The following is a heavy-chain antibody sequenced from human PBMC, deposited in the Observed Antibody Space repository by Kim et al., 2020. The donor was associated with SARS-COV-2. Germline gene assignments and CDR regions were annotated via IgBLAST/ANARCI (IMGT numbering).Heavy chain of an antibody. CDR3: ARVIRPGWYFDR. J-gene: IGHJ2*01. Sequence: YSPTLKSRVTISVDTSKNQLSLNLSSVTAADTTVYYWARVIRPGWYFDRWGRGTLVSVSS. D-gene: IGHD3-16*02. V-gene: IGHV4-39*01.